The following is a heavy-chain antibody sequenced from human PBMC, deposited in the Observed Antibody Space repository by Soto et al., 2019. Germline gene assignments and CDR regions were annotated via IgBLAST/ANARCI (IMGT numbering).Heavy chain of an antibody. CDR3: ARGISMTVEVQRDAPDKYFFDS. J-gene: IGHJ4*02. CDR2: INHSGRS. CDR1: GVSFSGYY. Sequence: ETLSLTCSVYGVSFSGYYWTWIRQPPGKGLEWIAEINHSGRSNSNPSLKSRVTVSVDTSKNQFSLKLSSVTAADTAVYYCARGISMTVEVQRDAPDKYFFDSWGQGTLVTVSS. V-gene: IGHV4-34*01. D-gene: IGHD3-22*01.